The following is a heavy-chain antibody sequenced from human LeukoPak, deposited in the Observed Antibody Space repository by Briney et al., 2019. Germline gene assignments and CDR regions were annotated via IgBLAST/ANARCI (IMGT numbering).Heavy chain of an antibody. CDR1: EYTFIGYY. Sequence: SVKVSCKASEYTFIGYYIQWVRQAPGQGLEWMGRSIPILGMAIYAQRFQGRVTITADKSTSTAYMELSSLRSEDTAVYFCARLNSYDMGYFDYWGQGTLVTVSS. J-gene: IGHJ4*02. V-gene: IGHV1-69*02. CDR3: ARLNSYDMGYFDY. CDR2: SIPILGMA. D-gene: IGHD5-18*01.